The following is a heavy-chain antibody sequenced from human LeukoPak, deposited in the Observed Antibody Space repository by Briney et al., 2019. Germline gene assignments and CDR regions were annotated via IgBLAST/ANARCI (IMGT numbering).Heavy chain of an antibody. CDR2: IIHSGST. CDR1: GGSFSGYY. D-gene: IGHD3-22*01. V-gene: IGHV4-34*12. J-gene: IGHJ4*02. CDR3: ASHPYDSSGYYWY. Sequence: SETLSLTCAVYGGSFSGYYWSWIRQPPGKGLEWIGEIIHSGSTNYNPSLKSRVTISVDTSKNQFSLKLNSVTAADTAVYYCASHPYDSSGYYWYWGQGTLVTVSS.